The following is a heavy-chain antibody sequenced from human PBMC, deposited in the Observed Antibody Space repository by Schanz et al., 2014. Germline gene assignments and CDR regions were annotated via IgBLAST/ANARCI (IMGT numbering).Heavy chain of an antibody. J-gene: IGHJ5*02. CDR2: IYSGGTT. CDR1: GFAVSSNY. CDR3: AKELYSGSHYGWFDP. V-gene: IGHV3-53*01. Sequence: EVQLVDSGGDLIQPGGSLRLSCAASGFAVSSNYMSWVRQAPGKGLEWVSVIYSGGTTYYADSVKDRFTISRDNSKNTLFLQMNSLRVEDTAVYYCAKELYSGSHYGWFDPWGQGTLVTVSS. D-gene: IGHD1-26*01.